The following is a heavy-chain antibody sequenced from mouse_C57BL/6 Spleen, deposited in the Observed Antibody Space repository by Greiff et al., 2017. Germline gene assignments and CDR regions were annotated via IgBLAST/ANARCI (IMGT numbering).Heavy chain of an antibody. V-gene: IGHV1-52*01. CDR1: GYTFTSYW. J-gene: IGHJ1*03. Sequence: QVQLQQSGAELVRPGSSVKLSCKASGYTFTSYWMHWVKQRPIQGLEWIGNIDPSDSETHYNQKFKDKATLTVDKSSSTAYMQLSSLTSEDSAVYYCAREVIKGYFDVWGTGTTVTVSS. D-gene: IGHD1-1*01. CDR2: IDPSDSET. CDR3: AREVIKGYFDV.